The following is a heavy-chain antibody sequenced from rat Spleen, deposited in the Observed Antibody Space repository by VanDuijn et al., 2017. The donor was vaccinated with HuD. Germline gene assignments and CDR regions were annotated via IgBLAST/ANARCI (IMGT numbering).Heavy chain of an antibody. J-gene: IGHJ4*01. Sequence: EVQLQESGPGLVKPSQSLSLTCSVTGHYITSSYRWNWIRKFPGNKMEWIGHISYTGTTSYNPSLKSRIAITRDTSKNQFFLELNSVXXXDTXXYYXXXGGXXXVXXXWGQGAXXTVSS. CDR2: ISYTGTT. V-gene: IGHV3-1*01. D-gene: IGHD1-1*01. CDR3: XXGGXXXVXXX. CDR1: GHYITSSY.